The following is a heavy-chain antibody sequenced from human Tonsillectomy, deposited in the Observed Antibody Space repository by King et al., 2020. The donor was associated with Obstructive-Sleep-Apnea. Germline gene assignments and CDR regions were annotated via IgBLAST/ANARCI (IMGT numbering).Heavy chain of an antibody. D-gene: IGHD3-9*01. J-gene: IGHJ3*02. CDR3: ARDNDDILSRDVFDI. Sequence: QLVQSGAEVKKPGASVKVSCKASGYTFTGYSLHWVRQAPGQGLEWMGRINPNCGGTNYAQKFQGRVTMTRDTSISTAYMDLNRLRSDDTAVYYCARDNDDILSRDVFDIWGQGTMVTVAS. V-gene: IGHV1-2*06. CDR1: GYTFTGYS. CDR2: INPNCGGT.